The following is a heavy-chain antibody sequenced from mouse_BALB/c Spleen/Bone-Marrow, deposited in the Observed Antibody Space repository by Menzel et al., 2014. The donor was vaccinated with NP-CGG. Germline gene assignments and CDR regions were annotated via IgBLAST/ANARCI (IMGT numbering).Heavy chain of an antibody. V-gene: IGHV14-3*02. CDR2: IDPANGNT. CDR1: GFNIXDTY. CDR3: ASWEYNAMDY. D-gene: IGHD4-1*01. Sequence: EVQLMESGAELVKPGASVKLSCTASGFNIXDTYMHWVKQRPEQGLEWIGRIDPANGNTKYDPKFQGKATITADTSSNTSYRQLSSETAGDTADYYGASWEYNAMDYWGQGTSVTVSS. J-gene: IGHJ4*01.